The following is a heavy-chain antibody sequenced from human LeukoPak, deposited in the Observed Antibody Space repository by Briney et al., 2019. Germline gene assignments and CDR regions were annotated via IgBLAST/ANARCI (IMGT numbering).Heavy chain of an antibody. Sequence: PGGSLRLSCAASGFPFSSYAMSWVRQAPGKGLKWVSAISGSGGSTYYADSVKGRFTISRDNSKNTLYLQMNSLRAEDTAVYYCAKDNYYDSSGYYYVPPPFDYWGQGTLVTVSS. CDR3: AKDNYYDSSGYYYVPPPFDY. CDR1: GFPFSSYA. J-gene: IGHJ4*02. CDR2: ISGSGGST. V-gene: IGHV3-23*01. D-gene: IGHD3-22*01.